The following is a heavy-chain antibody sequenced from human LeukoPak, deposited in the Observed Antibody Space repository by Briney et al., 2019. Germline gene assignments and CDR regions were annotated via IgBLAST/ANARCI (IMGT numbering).Heavy chain of an antibody. CDR2: IYYSGST. CDR3: ARDSGTTGEVKFDP. V-gene: IGHV4-59*12. CDR1: GGSISSYY. D-gene: IGHD3-10*01. Sequence: SETLSLTCTVSGGSISSYYWSWIRQPPGKGLEWIGYIYYSGSTNYNPSLKSRVTISVDTSKNQFSLKLSSVTAADTAVYYCARDSGTTGEVKFDPRGQGTLVTVSS. J-gene: IGHJ5*02.